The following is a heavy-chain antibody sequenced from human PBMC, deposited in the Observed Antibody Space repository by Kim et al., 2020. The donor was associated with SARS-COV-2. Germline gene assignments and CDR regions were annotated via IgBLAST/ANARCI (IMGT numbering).Heavy chain of an antibody. CDR2: IYYSGST. CDR1: GGSISSSSYY. CDR3: ARDLGQQLGGYFDY. J-gene: IGHJ4*02. V-gene: IGHV4-39*07. Sequence: SETLSLTCTVSGGSISSSSYYWGWIRQPPGKGLEWIGSIYYSGSTYYNPSLKSRVTISVDTSKNQFSLKLSSVTAADTAVYYCARDLGQQLGGYFDYWGQGTLGTVSS. D-gene: IGHD6-13*01.